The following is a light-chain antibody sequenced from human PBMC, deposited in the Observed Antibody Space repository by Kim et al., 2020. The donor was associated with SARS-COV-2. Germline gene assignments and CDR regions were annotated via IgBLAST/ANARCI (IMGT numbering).Light chain of an antibody. Sequence: PGRTAHLSCRASQNITSKYLGWYQQKPGKAPRLLMYSASSRATGIPDRFSGVGSVTDFTLIISRVEPEDFAVYYCQQYGGSGPCTFGQGTKLEI. CDR1: QNITSKY. CDR3: QQYGGSGPCT. J-gene: IGKJ2*02. V-gene: IGKV3-20*01. CDR2: SAS.